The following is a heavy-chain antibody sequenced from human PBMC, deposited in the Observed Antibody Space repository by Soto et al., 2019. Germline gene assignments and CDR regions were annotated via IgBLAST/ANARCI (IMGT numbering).Heavy chain of an antibody. CDR2: IKTSGDTT. CDR1: GFAFSNCA. V-gene: IGHV3-23*05. Sequence: GGSLRLSCAASGFAFSNCAMSWVRQAPGKGLEWVSTIKTSGDTTFYADPVKGRFTISRDNSKNTLYLQMNSLRAEDTAVYYCARLDYFDYWGQGTLVTVSS. D-gene: IGHD1-1*01. J-gene: IGHJ4*02. CDR3: ARLDYFDY.